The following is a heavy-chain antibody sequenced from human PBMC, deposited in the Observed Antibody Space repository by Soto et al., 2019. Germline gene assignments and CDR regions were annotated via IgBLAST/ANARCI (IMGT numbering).Heavy chain of an antibody. J-gene: IGHJ3*02. V-gene: IGHV3-30-3*01. CDR1: GFTFSSYA. D-gene: IGHD3-10*01. Sequence: GGSLRLSCAASGFTFSSYAMHWVRQAPGKGLEWVAVISYDGSNKYYADSVKGRFTISRDNSKNTLYLQMNSLRAEDTAVYYCAKDMSWFGEGVAFDIWGQGTMVTVSS. CDR3: AKDMSWFGEGVAFDI. CDR2: ISYDGSNK.